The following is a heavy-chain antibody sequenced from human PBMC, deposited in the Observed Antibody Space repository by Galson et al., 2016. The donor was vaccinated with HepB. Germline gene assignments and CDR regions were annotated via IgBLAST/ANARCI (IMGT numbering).Heavy chain of an antibody. V-gene: IGHV3-33*08. CDR3: ARGVGSTEMSCSDY. CDR1: GFTFSTYA. Sequence: SLRLSCAASGFTFSTYAMHWVRQTPDKGLEWVAAIWYDTSNQWYANSVMGRFAISRDNSQNTLYLQMGNLRAEDTATYYCARGVGSTEMSCSDYWGQGTLVTVSS. CDR2: IWYDTSNQ. D-gene: IGHD1-26*01. J-gene: IGHJ4*02.